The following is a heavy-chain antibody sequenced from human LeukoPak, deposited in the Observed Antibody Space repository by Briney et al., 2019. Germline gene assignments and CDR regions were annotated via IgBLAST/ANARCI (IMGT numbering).Heavy chain of an antibody. CDR1: GFKFDDYG. D-gene: IGHD2-2*02. J-gene: IGHJ5*02. Sequence: GGSLRLSCAASGFKFDDYGMSWVRQVPGKGLEWVSGINWNGGSRGYADSVKGRFTISRDNAKNSVYLQMNSLRSEDTAFYHCARDRCSSTSCYNAPNWFDPWGQGTLVTVSS. CDR2: INWNGGSR. CDR3: ARDRCSSTSCYNAPNWFDP. V-gene: IGHV3-20*01.